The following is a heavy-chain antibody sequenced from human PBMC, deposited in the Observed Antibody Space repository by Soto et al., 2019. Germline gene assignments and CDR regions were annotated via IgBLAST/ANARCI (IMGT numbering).Heavy chain of an antibody. J-gene: IGHJ4*02. CDR2: ISGSGGST. CDR1: GFPFRSYA. Sequence: PGGSLRLGCAASGFPFRSYAMSWVLQATGKGLEWVSAISGSGGSTYYADSVKGRFTISRDNSKNTLYLQMNSLRAEDTAVYYCAKSHLGSCYSGYCPKYYLDYWGQGPLVTVSS. D-gene: IGHD2-15*01. CDR3: AKSHLGSCYSGYCPKYYLDY. V-gene: IGHV3-23*01.